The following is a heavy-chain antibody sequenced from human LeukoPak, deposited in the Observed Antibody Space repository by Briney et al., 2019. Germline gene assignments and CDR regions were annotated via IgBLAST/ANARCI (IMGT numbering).Heavy chain of an antibody. V-gene: IGHV4-34*01. CDR2: INHSGYT. CDR3: TRMTTGHDY. J-gene: IGHJ4*02. D-gene: IGHD4-17*01. CDR1: GVSFDDYY. Sequence: PETLSLTCAVSGVSFDDYYWSWVRQTPGKGLEWIGEINHSGYTNDSPSLKSRVTLSIDTSRKQFSLNLRSVTVADAGIYYCTRMTTGHDYWGQGTLVTVSS.